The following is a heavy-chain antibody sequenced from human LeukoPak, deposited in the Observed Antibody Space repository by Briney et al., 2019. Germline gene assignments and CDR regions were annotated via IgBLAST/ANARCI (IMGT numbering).Heavy chain of an antibody. V-gene: IGHV1-24*01. D-gene: IGHD2-15*01. Sequence: ASVTVSCTVSDYTLTELSMHWVRQAPGKGREWMGGFDPEDGETIYAQKFQGRVTMTEDTSTDTAYMELSSLRSEDTAVYYCATGVVAATFFRNYYYGMDVWGQGTTVTVSS. CDR3: ATGVVAATFFRNYYYGMDV. CDR1: DYTLTELS. CDR2: FDPEDGET. J-gene: IGHJ6*02.